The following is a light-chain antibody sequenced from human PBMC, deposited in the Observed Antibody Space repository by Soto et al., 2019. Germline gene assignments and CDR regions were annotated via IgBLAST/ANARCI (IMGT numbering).Light chain of an antibody. CDR1: SSDVGGYNY. CDR2: DVS. Sequence: QSALTQPASVSGSPGQSITISCTGTSSDVGGYNYVSWYQQHPGKAPKLMIYDVSNRPSGVSNRFSGSKSGNTASLTISWLQVEDEADYHFRSYTSSSTLILFGTGTKLTVL. V-gene: IGLV2-14*01. CDR3: RSYTSSSTLIL. J-gene: IGLJ1*01.